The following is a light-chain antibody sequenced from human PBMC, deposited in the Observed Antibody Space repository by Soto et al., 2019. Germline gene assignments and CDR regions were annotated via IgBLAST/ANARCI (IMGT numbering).Light chain of an antibody. J-gene: IGKJ1*01. CDR3: PQSYSTPRT. V-gene: IGKV1-39*01. Sequence: DIQMTQSPSSLSASVGDRVTITCRASQSISSYLNWYQQKPGKAPKLLIYAASSLQSGVPSRFSGSGSGTDFTLTISSLQPEDFATYYCPQSYSTPRTFGQGTKVDSK. CDR2: AAS. CDR1: QSISSY.